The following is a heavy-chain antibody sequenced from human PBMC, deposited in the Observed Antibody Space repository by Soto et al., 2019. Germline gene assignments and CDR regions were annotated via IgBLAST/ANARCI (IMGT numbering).Heavy chain of an antibody. CDR3: ARRWGEGRVDY. CDR1: GGSISSYY. D-gene: IGHD3-10*01. CDR2: IYYSGST. J-gene: IGHJ4*02. V-gene: IGHV4-59*08. Sequence: SETLSLTCTVSGGSISSYYWSWIRQPPGKGLEWIGYIYYSGSTNYNPSLKSRVTISVDTSKNQFSLKLSSVTAADTAVYYCARRWGEGRVDYWGQGTLVTVSS.